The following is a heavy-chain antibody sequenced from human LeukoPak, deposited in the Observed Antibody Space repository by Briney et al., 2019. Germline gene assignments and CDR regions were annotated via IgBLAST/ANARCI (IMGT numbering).Heavy chain of an antibody. CDR3: ARSRGGIAARPTYWFDP. D-gene: IGHD6-6*01. Sequence: GGSLRLSCAASGFTVSSNYMSWVRQAPGKGLEWVSVIYSSGSTYYADSVKGRFTISRDNSKNTLYLQMNSLRAVDTAVYYCARSRGGIAARPTYWFDPWGQGTLVTVSS. CDR1: GFTVSSNY. CDR2: IYSSGST. V-gene: IGHV3-66*02. J-gene: IGHJ5*02.